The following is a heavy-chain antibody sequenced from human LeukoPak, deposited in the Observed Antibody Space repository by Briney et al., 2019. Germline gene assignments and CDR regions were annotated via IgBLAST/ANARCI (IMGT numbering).Heavy chain of an antibody. CDR1: GFTFSDYY. CDR2: ISSSGSTI. Sequence: GGPLRLSCAASGFTFSDYYMSWIRQAPGKGLEWVSYISSSGSTIYYADSVKGRFTISRDNAKNSLYLQMNSLRAEDTAVYYCASDSSGHVRYNWFDPWGQGTLVTVSS. J-gene: IGHJ5*02. CDR3: ASDSSGHVRYNWFDP. D-gene: IGHD6-19*01. V-gene: IGHV3-11*01.